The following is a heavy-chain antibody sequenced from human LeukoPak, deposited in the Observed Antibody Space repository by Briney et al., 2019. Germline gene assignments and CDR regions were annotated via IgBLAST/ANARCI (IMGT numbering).Heavy chain of an antibody. V-gene: IGHV4-39*07. CDR1: GGSISSSSYY. CDR3: ARDRPDVVVTLSYYFDY. J-gene: IGHJ4*02. D-gene: IGHD2-21*02. CDR2: IYYSGST. Sequence: PSETLSLTCTVSGGSISSSSYYWGWIRQPPGKGLEWIGSIYYSGSTYYNPSLKSRVTISVDTSKNQFSLKLSSVTAADTAVYYCARDRPDVVVTLSYYFDYWGQGTLVTVSS.